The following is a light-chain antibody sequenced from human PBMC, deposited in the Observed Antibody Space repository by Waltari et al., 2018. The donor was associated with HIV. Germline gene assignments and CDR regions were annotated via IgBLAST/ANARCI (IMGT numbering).Light chain of an antibody. CDR1: SGSVASNY. CDR3: QSYDSRNHVV. CDR2: EDN. J-gene: IGLJ2*01. V-gene: IGLV6-57*01. Sequence: NFMLTQPHSVSESPGKTVTISCTRSSGSVASNYVQGYKQRPGSSPTTVIYEDNQRPSGVPDRFSGSIDSSSNSASLTISGLKTEDEADYYCQSYDSRNHVVFGGGTKLTVL.